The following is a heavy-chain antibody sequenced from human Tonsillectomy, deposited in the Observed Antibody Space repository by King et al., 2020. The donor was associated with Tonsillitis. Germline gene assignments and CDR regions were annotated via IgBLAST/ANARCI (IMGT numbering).Heavy chain of an antibody. CDR2: INTNTGNP. CDR1: GYTFTNYA. D-gene: IGHD5-24*01. Sequence: VQLVESGSELKKPGASVKVSCKASGYTFTNYAMNWVRQAPGQGLEWMGWINTNTGNPTYAQAFTGRFVFSLDTSVTTAYLEILSLKPEDTAVYYCARTGRDGYNFHWFDPWGQGTLVTVSS. CDR3: ARTGRDGYNFHWFDP. V-gene: IGHV7-4-1*01. J-gene: IGHJ5*02.